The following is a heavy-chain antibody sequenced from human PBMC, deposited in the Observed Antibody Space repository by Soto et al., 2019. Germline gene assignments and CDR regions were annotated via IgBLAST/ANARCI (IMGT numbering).Heavy chain of an antibody. CDR1: GYTFTGYY. CDR2: INPNSGGT. D-gene: IGHD2-15*01. Sequence: ASVKVSCKASGYTFTGYYMHWVRQAPGQGLEWMGWINPNSGGTNYAQKFQGWVTMTRDTSISTAYMELSRLRSDDTAVYYCARAADCSGGSCVRDQFDYWGQGTLVTVSS. V-gene: IGHV1-2*04. CDR3: ARAADCSGGSCVRDQFDY. J-gene: IGHJ4*02.